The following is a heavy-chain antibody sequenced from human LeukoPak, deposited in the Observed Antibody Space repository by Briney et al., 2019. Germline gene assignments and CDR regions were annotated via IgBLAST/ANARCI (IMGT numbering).Heavy chain of an antibody. CDR3: ARSLVGGTSGPGY. D-gene: IGHD1-26*01. Sequence: PGGSLRLSCAGSGIAFSSQWMHWVRQAPGRGLVWVSRINSDGSIITYAGSVKGRFTISRDNAKNTLYLQTNSLRAEDTAVYYCARSLVGGTSGPGYWGQGTLVTVSS. V-gene: IGHV3-74*01. CDR1: GIAFSSQW. CDR2: INSDGSII. J-gene: IGHJ4*02.